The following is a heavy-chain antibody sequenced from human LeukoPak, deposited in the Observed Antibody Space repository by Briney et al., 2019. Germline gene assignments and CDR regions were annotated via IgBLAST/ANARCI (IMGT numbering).Heavy chain of an antibody. J-gene: IGHJ4*02. Sequence: GGSLRLSCAASGFTFNNYAMHWVRQAPGKGLEWVAFTQYDGIVKSYSDSVKGRFTISRDNAKNSLYLQMNSLRAEDTAVYYCARWLELMRNFDWWGQGTLVTVSS. V-gene: IGHV3-30*02. CDR3: ARWLELMRNFDW. D-gene: IGHD5-24*01. CDR1: GFTFNNYA. CDR2: TQYDGIVK.